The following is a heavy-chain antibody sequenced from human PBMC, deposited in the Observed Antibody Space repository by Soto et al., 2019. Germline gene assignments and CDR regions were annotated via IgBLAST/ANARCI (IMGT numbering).Heavy chain of an antibody. CDR2: ISAYNGNT. D-gene: IGHD6-6*01. CDR3: ARGASIAARPAYYYYYYYMDV. J-gene: IGHJ6*03. V-gene: IGHV1-18*01. Sequence: ASVKVSCKASGYTFTSYGISWVRQAPGQGLEWMGWISAYNGNTNYAQKLQGRVTMTTDTSTSTAYMELRSLRSDDTAVYYCARGASIAARPAYYYYYYYMDVWGKGTTVTVSS. CDR1: GYTFTSYG.